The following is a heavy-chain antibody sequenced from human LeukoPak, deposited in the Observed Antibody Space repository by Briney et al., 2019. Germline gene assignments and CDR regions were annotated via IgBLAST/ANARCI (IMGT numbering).Heavy chain of an antibody. J-gene: IGHJ4*02. D-gene: IGHD5-18*01. Sequence: ASVKVSCKASGYTFTSYGISWVRQAPGQGLEWMGWISAYNGNTNYAQKLQVRVTMTTDTSTSTAYMELRSLRSDDTAVYYCARGDTAMGSFRPYYFDYWGQGTLVTVSS. CDR3: ARGDTAMGSFRPYYFDY. CDR2: ISAYNGNT. CDR1: GYTFTSYG. V-gene: IGHV1-18*01.